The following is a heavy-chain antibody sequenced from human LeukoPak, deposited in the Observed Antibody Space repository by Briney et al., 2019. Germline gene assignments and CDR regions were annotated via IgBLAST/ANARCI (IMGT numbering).Heavy chain of an antibody. V-gene: IGHV3-48*03. J-gene: IGHJ4*02. Sequence: GGSLRLSCAASGFTFSSYEMNWVRQAPGKGLEWVSHSSSSGSTIYYAGSVKGRFTIARDNAKNSVYLQMNSLRAEDTAAYYCARGSLHSAYGFDYWGQGTLVTVSS. D-gene: IGHD5-12*01. CDR2: SSSSGSTI. CDR3: ARGSLHSAYGFDY. CDR1: GFTFSSYE.